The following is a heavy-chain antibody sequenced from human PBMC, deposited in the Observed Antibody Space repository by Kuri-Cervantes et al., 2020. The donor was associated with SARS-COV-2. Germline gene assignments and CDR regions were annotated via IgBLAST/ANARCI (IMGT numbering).Heavy chain of an antibody. D-gene: IGHD3-22*01. V-gene: IGHV3-43*01. CDR1: GFTFDEYS. CDR2: ISWDGVTK. Sequence: GGSLRLSCAASGFTFDEYSMRWVRQIPGKGLEWLSLISWDGVTKYYADSVRGRFTISRDNAKNSLSLQMNSLRTEDTAFYYCAKDITPISMMGIDFWVQGTLVTVSS. CDR3: AKDITPISMMGIDF. J-gene: IGHJ4*02.